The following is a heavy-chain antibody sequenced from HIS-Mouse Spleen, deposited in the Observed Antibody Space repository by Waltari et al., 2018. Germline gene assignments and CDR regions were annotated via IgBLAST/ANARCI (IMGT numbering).Heavy chain of an antibody. CDR3: ANWVSSSWYGAEYFQH. D-gene: IGHD6-13*01. V-gene: IGHV3-23*01. Sequence: EVQLLESGGGLVQPGGSLRLSCAASGFTFSSYAMSWVRRAPGKGLEWGSASSGSGSSTYYADSVKGRFTISRDNSKNTLYLQMNSLRAEDTAVYYCANWVSSSWYGAEYFQHWGQGTLVTVSS. CDR2: SSGSGSST. J-gene: IGHJ1*01. CDR1: GFTFSSYA.